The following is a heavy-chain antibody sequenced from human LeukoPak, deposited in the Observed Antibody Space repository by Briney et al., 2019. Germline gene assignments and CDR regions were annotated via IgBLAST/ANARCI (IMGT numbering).Heavy chain of an antibody. Sequence: SVKVSCKASGGTFSSYTISWVRQAPGQGLEWMGRIIPILGIANYAQKFQGRVTITADKSTSTAYMELSSLRSEDTAVYYCARGYCTNGVCCRFDYWGQGTLVTVSS. D-gene: IGHD2-8*01. V-gene: IGHV1-69*02. J-gene: IGHJ4*02. CDR1: GGTFSSYT. CDR3: ARGYCTNGVCCRFDY. CDR2: IIPILGIA.